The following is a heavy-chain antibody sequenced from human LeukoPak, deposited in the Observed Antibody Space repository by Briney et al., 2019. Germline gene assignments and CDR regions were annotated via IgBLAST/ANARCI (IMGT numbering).Heavy chain of an antibody. V-gene: IGHV3-33*08. Sequence: PGGSLRLSCAASGFTFSSYGMHWVRQAPGKGLEWVAVIWYDGSNKYYADSVKGRFTISRDNSKNTLYLQMNSLRAEDTAVYYCAREDIGHYYGSGRDYNWFDPWGQGTLVTVSS. CDR2: IWYDGSNK. CDR1: GFTFSSYG. D-gene: IGHD3-10*01. CDR3: AREDIGHYYGSGRDYNWFDP. J-gene: IGHJ5*02.